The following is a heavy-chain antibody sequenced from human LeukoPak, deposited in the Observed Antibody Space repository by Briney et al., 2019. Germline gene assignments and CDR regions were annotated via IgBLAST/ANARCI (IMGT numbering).Heavy chain of an antibody. CDR2: ISGSGGST. CDR1: GFTFSSYA. J-gene: IGHJ4*02. CDR3: AKVDRALRPPYYYDSSDPLDDY. Sequence: GGSLRLSCAASGFTFSSYAMSWVRQAPGKGLEWVSAISGSGGSTYYADSVKGRFTISRDNSKNTLYLQMNSLRAEDTAVYYCAKVDRALRPPYYYDSSDPLDDYWGQGTLVTVSS. D-gene: IGHD3-22*01. V-gene: IGHV3-23*01.